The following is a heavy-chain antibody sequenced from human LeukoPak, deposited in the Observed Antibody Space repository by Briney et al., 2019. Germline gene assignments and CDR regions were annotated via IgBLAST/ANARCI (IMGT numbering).Heavy chain of an antibody. D-gene: IGHD6-6*01. Sequence: PGGSLRLSCAASGFTFSSYGMHWVRQAPGKGLKWVAVISYDGSNKYYADSVKGRFTISRDNSKNTLYLQMNSLRAEDTAVYYCAKDSSSGPYYFDYWGQGTLVTVSS. V-gene: IGHV3-30*18. J-gene: IGHJ4*02. CDR1: GFTFSSYG. CDR3: AKDSSSGPYYFDY. CDR2: ISYDGSNK.